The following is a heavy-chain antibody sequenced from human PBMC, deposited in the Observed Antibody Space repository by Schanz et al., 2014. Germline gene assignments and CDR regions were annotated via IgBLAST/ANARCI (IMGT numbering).Heavy chain of an antibody. D-gene: IGHD2-15*01. CDR1: GGTFSTYP. CDR3: ARGGGPEDVFDI. J-gene: IGHJ3*02. V-gene: IGHV1-69*02. Sequence: QVQLVQSGAEVKKPGSSMKVSCKASGGTFSTYPINWLRQAPGQGLEWMGRIIPIHGIVNYAQRFQDRVTMTRDTSTSTVYMELSSLRSEDTAVYYCARGGGPEDVFDIWGQGTILTVSS. CDR2: IIPIHGIV.